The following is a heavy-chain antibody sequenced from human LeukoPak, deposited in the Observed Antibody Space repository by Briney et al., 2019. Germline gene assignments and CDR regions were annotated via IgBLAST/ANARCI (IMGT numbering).Heavy chain of an antibody. CDR3: ARAGTMVRGVIVDFYGMDV. CDR1: GGTFSSYA. Sequence: ASVKVSCQPSGGTFSSYAISWVRQAPGQGLEWMGRIIPILGIANYAQKFQGRVTITADKSTSTAYMELSSLRSEDTAVYYCARAGTMVRGVIVDFYGMDVWGQGTTVTVSS. CDR2: IIPILGIA. V-gene: IGHV1-69*04. J-gene: IGHJ6*02. D-gene: IGHD3-10*01.